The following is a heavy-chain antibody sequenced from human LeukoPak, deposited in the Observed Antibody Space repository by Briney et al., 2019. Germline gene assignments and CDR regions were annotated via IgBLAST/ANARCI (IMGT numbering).Heavy chain of an antibody. CDR2: ISSSGSTI. D-gene: IGHD5-24*01. CDR3: AVEMAPIFVVL. V-gene: IGHV3-48*04. Sequence: PGGSLRLSCAASGFTFSSYSMNWVRQAPGKGLEWVSYISSSGSTIHYADSVKGRFTISRDNAKNSLYLQMNSLRAEDMAVYYCAVEMAPIFVVLWGQGTLVTVSS. CDR1: GFTFSSYS. J-gene: IGHJ1*01.